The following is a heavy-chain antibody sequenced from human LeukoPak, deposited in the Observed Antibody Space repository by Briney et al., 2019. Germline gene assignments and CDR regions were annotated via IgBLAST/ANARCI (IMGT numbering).Heavy chain of an antibody. D-gene: IGHD6-13*01. V-gene: IGHV4-34*01. Sequence: SETLSLTCAVYGGSFSGYYWSWIRQPPGKGLEWIGEINHSGSTNYNPSLKSRVTISVDTSKNQFSLKLSSVTAADTAVYYCAQYSSSWEDYWGQGTLVTVSS. J-gene: IGHJ4*02. CDR2: INHSGST. CDR1: GGSFSGYY. CDR3: AQYSSSWEDY.